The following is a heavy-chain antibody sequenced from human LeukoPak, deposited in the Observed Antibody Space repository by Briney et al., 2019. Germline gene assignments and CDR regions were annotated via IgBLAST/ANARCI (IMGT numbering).Heavy chain of an antibody. D-gene: IGHD2-2*01. CDR1: GYTFTGYY. CDR2: INPNSGGT. CDR3: AVGVVPAANYYGMDV. J-gene: IGHJ6*02. V-gene: IGHV1-2*04. Sequence: ASVKVSCKASGYTFTGYYMHWVRQAPGQGLEWMGWINPNSGGTNYAQKFQGWVTMTRDTSISTAYMELSRLRSDDTAVYYCAVGVVPAANYYGMDVWGQGTTVTVSS.